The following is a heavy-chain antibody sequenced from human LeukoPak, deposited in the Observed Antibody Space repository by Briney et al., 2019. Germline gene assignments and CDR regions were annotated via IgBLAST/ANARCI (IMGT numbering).Heavy chain of an antibody. D-gene: IGHD3-10*01. CDR3: ARQGELPRAFDI. Sequence: PSETLSLTCAVYGGSFSSYYWSWIRQPPGKGLEWIGSIYHSGSTYYNPSLKSRVTISVDTSKNQFSLKLSSVTAADTAVYYCARQGELPRAFDIWGQGTMVTVSS. V-gene: IGHV4-59*08. J-gene: IGHJ3*02. CDR1: GGSFSSYY. CDR2: IYHSGST.